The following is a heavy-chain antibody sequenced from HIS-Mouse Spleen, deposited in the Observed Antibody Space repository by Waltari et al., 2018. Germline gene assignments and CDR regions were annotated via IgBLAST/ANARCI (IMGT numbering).Heavy chain of an antibody. J-gene: IGHJ4*02. CDR2: IDWDDDK. D-gene: IGHD6-19*01. CDR3: ARIAEGYTSGWYAFDY. CDR1: GFSLSTSGLC. V-gene: IGHV2-70*15. Sequence: QVTLRESGPALVKPTQTLTLTCTFSGFSLSTSGLCVSWIRQPPGKALDWLARIDWDDDKYYSTSQKTRLTISRDTSKNQVVLTMTNMDPLDTATYYCARIAEGYTSGWYAFDYWGQGTLVTVSS.